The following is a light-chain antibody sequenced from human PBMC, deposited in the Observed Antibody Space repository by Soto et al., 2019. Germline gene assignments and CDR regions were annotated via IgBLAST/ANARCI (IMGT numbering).Light chain of an antibody. CDR3: QQSYSTALT. Sequence: EIKITQSPSSLASSEGNKFTVLGRQGQSISSNLKWYQQKAGKAPKVLIYAASSLQSGVPSRFSGGGSGTDFTLTISSLQPEDFATYSCQQSYSTALTVGGGTKVDIK. CDR2: AAS. CDR1: QSISSN. J-gene: IGKJ4*01. V-gene: IGKV1-39*01.